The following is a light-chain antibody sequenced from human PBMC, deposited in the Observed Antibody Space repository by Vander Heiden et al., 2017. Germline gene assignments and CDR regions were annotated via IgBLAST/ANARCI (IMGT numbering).Light chain of an antibody. CDR2: DNI. J-gene: IGLJ2*01. V-gene: IGLV1-40*01. CDR1: TSTIGAGYD. CDR3: QSYDSSLGGHVV. Sequence: QSVLTQPPPVSGAPGQRVPISCTGSTSTIGAGYDVHWYQQLPGTAPKLLIDDNISRPSGVPDRFSGSKSGTSASLAITVLQAEDEADYYCQSYDSSLGGHVVFGGGTKLTVL.